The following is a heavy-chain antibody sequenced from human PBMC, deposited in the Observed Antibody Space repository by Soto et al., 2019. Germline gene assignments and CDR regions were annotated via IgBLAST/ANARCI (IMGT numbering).Heavy chain of an antibody. CDR2: IIPIFGTA. V-gene: IGHV1-69*01. CDR1: GGTFSSYA. Sequence: QVQLVQSGAEVKKPGSSVKVSCKASGGTFSSYAISWVRQAPGHGLEWMGGIIPIFGTANYAQKFQGRVTITADESTSTAYMELSSLRSEDTAVYYCAREEYSSSSYYYYGMDVWGQGTTVTVSS. J-gene: IGHJ6*02. CDR3: AREEYSSSSYYYYGMDV. D-gene: IGHD6-6*01.